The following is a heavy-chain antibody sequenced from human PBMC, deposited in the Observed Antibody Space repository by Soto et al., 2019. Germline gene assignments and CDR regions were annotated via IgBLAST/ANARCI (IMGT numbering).Heavy chain of an antibody. CDR2: ISSNGGST. D-gene: IGHD4-17*01. Sequence: GGSLRLSCAASGFTFSSYAMHWVRQAPGKGLEYVSAISSNGGSTYYANSVKGRFTISRDNSKNTLYLQMGSLRAEDMAVYYCARDMSQAPHYGDYVGNFDYWGQGTLVTVSS. CDR3: ARDMSQAPHYGDYVGNFDY. V-gene: IGHV3-64*01. CDR1: GFTFSSYA. J-gene: IGHJ4*02.